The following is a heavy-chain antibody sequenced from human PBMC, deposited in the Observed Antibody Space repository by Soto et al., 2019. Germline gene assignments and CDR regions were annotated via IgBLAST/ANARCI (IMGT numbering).Heavy chain of an antibody. D-gene: IGHD3-9*01. Sequence: QVQLQESGPGLVKPSQTLSLTCTVSGGSISSGDYYWSWIRQPPGKGLEWIGYIYYSGSTYYNPSLRSRVTXXVXTXXNQFSLKLSSVTAADTAVYYCARAGDILAYWYFDLWGRGTLVTVSS. CDR1: GGSISSGDYY. CDR2: IYYSGST. CDR3: ARAGDILAYWYFDL. V-gene: IGHV4-30-4*01. J-gene: IGHJ2*01.